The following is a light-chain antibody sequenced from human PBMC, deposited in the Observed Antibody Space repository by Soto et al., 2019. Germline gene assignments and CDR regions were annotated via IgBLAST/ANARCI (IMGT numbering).Light chain of an antibody. CDR2: DVS. V-gene: IGLV2-14*03. CDR1: SSDVGGYNF. CDR3: TSFTSSHTYV. Sequence: QSVLTQPASVSGSPGQPITISCTGTSSDVGGYNFVSWYQQYPDEAPRLMIYDVSNRPSGVPNRFSGSKSGDTASLTISGLQAEDEADYYCTSFTSSHTYVFGTGTKVTVL. J-gene: IGLJ1*01.